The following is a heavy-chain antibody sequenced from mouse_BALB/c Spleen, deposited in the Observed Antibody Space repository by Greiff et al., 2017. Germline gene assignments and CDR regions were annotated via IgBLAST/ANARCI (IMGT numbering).Heavy chain of an antibody. J-gene: IGHJ4*01. D-gene: IGHD1-1*01. CDR2: IDPENGDT. V-gene: IGHV14-4*02. CDR1: GFNITDYY. Sequence: EVQLQQSGAELVRSGASVKLSCTASGFNITDYYMHWVKQRPEQGLEWIGWIDPENGDTEYAPKFQGKATMTADTSSNTAYLQLSSLTSEDTAVYYYNYYYGSSSYYAMDYWGQGTSVTVSS. CDR3: NYYYGSSSYYAMDY.